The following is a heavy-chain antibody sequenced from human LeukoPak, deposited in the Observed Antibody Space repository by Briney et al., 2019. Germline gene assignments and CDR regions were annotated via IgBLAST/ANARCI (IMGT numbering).Heavy chain of an antibody. J-gene: IGHJ5*02. CDR1: GFTFSNYV. Sequence: GGSLRLSCAASGFTFSNYVMSWVRQALGKGLEWVSSISTSGGSTYYADSMKGRFTISRDNSKNTMYLQMKSLRAEDTAVYYCAKDPGYRSGWVRFDPWGQGTLVIVSS. D-gene: IGHD6-19*01. CDR3: AKDPGYRSGWVRFDP. V-gene: IGHV3-23*01. CDR2: ISTSGGST.